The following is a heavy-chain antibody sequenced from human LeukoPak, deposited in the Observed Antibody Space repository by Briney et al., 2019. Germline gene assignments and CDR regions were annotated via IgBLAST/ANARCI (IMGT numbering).Heavy chain of an antibody. CDR2: ISAYNGNT. CDR1: GATFSSYA. CDR3: ARSVYDYPDY. D-gene: IGHD5/OR15-5a*01. J-gene: IGHJ4*02. V-gene: IGHV1-18*01. Sequence: ASVKVSCKASGATFSSYAISWVRQAPGQGLEWMGWISAYNGNTNYAQKLQGRVTMTTDTSTSTAYMELRSLRSDDTAVYYCARSVYDYPDYWGQGTLVTVSS.